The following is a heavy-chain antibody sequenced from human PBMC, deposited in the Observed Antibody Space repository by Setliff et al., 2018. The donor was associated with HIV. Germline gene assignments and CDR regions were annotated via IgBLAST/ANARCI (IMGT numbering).Heavy chain of an antibody. J-gene: IGHJ4*02. D-gene: IGHD6-19*01. Sequence: ASVKVSCKSSGYTFTSYTMHWVRQAPGQRLEWMGRINAGNGNTKYSQKFQGRVTITRDTSATTAYMELSSLRSEDTAVYYRARSRSGWSSPFDYWGQGTLVTVSS. CDR1: GYTFTSYT. V-gene: IGHV1-3*01. CDR2: INAGNGNT. CDR3: ARSRSGWSSPFDY.